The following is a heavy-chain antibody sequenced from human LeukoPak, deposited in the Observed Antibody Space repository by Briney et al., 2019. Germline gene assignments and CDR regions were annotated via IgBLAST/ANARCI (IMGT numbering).Heavy chain of an antibody. Sequence: ASVKVSCKASGYTFTSYYMHWVRQAPGQGLEWMGIINPSGGSTSYAQKLQGRVTMTTDTSTSTAYMKLRSLRSDDTAVYYCARSSITMIVPLPWDYWGQGTLVTVSS. CDR1: GYTFTSYY. V-gene: IGHV1-46*01. CDR2: INPSGGST. CDR3: ARSSITMIVPLPWDY. J-gene: IGHJ4*02. D-gene: IGHD3-22*01.